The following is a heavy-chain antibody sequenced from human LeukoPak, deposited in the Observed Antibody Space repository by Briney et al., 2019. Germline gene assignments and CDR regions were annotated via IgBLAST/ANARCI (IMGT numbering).Heavy chain of an antibody. V-gene: IGHV1-18*01. D-gene: IGHD2-2*02. Sequence: ASVKVSCKASGYTFTSYGISWVRQATGQGLEWMGWISAYNGNTNYAQKLQGRVTMTTDTSTSTAYMELRSLRSDDTAVYYCARRVRYCSSTSCYSDDAFDIWGQGTMVTVSS. CDR3: ARRVRYCSSTSCYSDDAFDI. CDR1: GYTFTSYG. CDR2: ISAYNGNT. J-gene: IGHJ3*02.